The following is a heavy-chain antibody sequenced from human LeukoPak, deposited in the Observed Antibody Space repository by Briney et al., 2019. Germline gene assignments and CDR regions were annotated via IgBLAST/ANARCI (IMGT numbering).Heavy chain of an antibody. Sequence: ASLKVCCKASGYTFTGYYMHCVRHAPGQGLEWRGWINPNSGGTNYAEKFQGRVTMTRDTSMSTAYMELSRLRSDDTAVYYCARRLAADSSGPWGQGTLVTVSS. CDR3: ARRLAADSSGP. V-gene: IGHV1-2*02. CDR2: INPNSGGT. CDR1: GYTFTGYY. D-gene: IGHD3-22*01. J-gene: IGHJ4*02.